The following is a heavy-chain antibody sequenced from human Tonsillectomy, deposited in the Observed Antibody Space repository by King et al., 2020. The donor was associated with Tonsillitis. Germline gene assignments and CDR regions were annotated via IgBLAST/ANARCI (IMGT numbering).Heavy chain of an antibody. V-gene: IGHV2-5*02. D-gene: IGHD6-19*01. CDR2: LYWDDDN. CDR1: GFSLSTSVVG. CDR3: AHSSGWLFDY. Sequence: TLKESGPTLVKPTQTLTLTCTFSGFSLSTSVVGVGWIRQPPGKAPEWLALLYWDDDNRYSPSQRSRLTLSKDTSKNQVVLTMTNMDPMDTATYYCAHSSGWLFDYWGQGTLVTVSS. J-gene: IGHJ4*02.